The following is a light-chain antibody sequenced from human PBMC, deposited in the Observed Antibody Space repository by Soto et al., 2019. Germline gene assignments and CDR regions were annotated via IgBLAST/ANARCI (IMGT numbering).Light chain of an antibody. CDR1: SSDVGGYNY. CDR3: CSYAGSYSLV. CDR2: DVS. V-gene: IGLV2-11*01. Sequence: QSALTQPRSVSGSPGQSVTISCTGTSSDVGGYNYVSWYQQHPGKAPKIMIYDVSKRPSGVPDRFAGSKSGNPASLTISGLQAEDEADYFCCSYAGSYSLVFGGATKLTVL. J-gene: IGLJ2*01.